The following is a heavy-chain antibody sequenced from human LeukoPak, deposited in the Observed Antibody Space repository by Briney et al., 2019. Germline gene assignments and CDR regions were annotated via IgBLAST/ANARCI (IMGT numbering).Heavy chain of an antibody. CDR3: ARDIRGYGDY. D-gene: IGHD2-15*01. J-gene: IGHJ4*02. CDR1: GFTFSSYS. Sequence: GGSLRLSCAASGFTFSSYSMNWVRQAPGKGLEWVANIKQDGSEKYYVDSVKGRFTISRDNAKNSLYLQMNSLRAEDTAVYYCARDIRGYGDYWGQGTLVTVSS. V-gene: IGHV3-7*01. CDR2: IKQDGSEK.